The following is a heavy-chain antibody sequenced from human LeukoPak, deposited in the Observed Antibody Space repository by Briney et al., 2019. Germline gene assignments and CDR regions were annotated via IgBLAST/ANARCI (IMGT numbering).Heavy chain of an antibody. J-gene: IGHJ4*02. CDR3: SRDSGYRDY. CDR2: INQDGNGN. Sequence: GGSLRLSCEATGFTLSTHGMSWFGQAPGKGLGWVANINQDGNGNYYVDSVKGRFTISRDNAKNSVYLQMNSLTVEDTALYYCSRDSGYRDYWGQGTLVTVSS. CDR1: GFTLSTHG. D-gene: IGHD3-9*01. V-gene: IGHV3-7*03.